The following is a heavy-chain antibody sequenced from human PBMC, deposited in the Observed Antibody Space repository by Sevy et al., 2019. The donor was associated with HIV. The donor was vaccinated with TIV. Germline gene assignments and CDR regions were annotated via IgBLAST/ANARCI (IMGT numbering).Heavy chain of an antibody. J-gene: IGHJ6*02. CDR3: ARGMRASDPEQWLVPYYYYGMDV. D-gene: IGHD6-19*01. V-gene: IGHV3-30-3*01. CDR1: GFTFSSYA. CDR2: ISYDGSNK. Sequence: GGSLRLSCAASGFTFSSYAMHWVRQAPGKGLEWVAVISYDGSNKYYADSVKGRFTISRDNSKNTLYLQMNSLRAEDTAVYYCARGMRASDPEQWLVPYYYYGMDVWGQGTTVTVSS.